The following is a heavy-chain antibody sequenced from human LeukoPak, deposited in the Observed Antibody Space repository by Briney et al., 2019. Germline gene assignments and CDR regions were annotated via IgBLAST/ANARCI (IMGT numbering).Heavy chain of an antibody. CDR1: GGSISNGVYY. Sequence: SQTLSLTCTVSGGSISNGVYYWSWIRQHPGKGLEWIGYIHYSGSTYYSPSLKSRLTMSVDTSKNQFSLKLSSVTAVDTAVYYCARDLGGGSFDFWGQGTLVTVSS. V-gene: IGHV4-31*03. CDR2: IHYSGST. CDR3: ARDLGGGSFDF. J-gene: IGHJ4*02. D-gene: IGHD2-15*01.